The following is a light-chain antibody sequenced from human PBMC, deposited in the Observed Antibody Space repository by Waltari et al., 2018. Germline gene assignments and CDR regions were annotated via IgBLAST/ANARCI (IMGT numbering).Light chain of an antibody. J-gene: IGKJ1*01. CDR3: QQYNRWRT. V-gene: IGKV3-15*01. CDR1: QSIDTY. CDR2: GAS. Sequence: EIVMTQSPATLSVSPGERATLSCRASQSIDTYLAWYQQKPGQAPRLLIYGASTRATGISARFTGRGSVTEFTLTISSLQSEDCAVYYCQQYNRWRTFGQGTKVEIK.